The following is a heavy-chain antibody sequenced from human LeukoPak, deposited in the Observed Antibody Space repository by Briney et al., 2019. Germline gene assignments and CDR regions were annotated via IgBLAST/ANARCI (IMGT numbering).Heavy chain of an antibody. J-gene: IGHJ5*02. CDR2: IKQDGSEK. D-gene: IGHD2-2*02. CDR1: GFTFSSYW. V-gene: IGHV3-7*01. Sequence: GGSLRLSCAASGFTFSSYWMSWVRQAPGKGLEWVANIKQDGSEKYYVDSVKGRFTISRDNAKNSLYLQMNSLRAEDTAVYYCARASYCSSTSCYIRPTWFDPWGQGTLATVSS. CDR3: ARASYCSSTSCYIRPTWFDP.